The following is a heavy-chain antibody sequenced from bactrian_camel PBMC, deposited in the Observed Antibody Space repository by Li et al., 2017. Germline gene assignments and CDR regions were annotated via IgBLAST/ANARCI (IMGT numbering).Heavy chain of an antibody. CDR3: AAGQGVGWCLDVIRVGAEADFDY. V-gene: IGHV3S26*01. CDR1: GYTYDTYC. J-gene: IGHJ6*01. D-gene: IGHD5*01. CDR2: IDSDGDT. Sequence: HVQLVESGGGSVQAGGSLSLSCAARGYTYDTYCMGWFRRPPGKEREGIAVIDSDGDTAYAESMKDRFTISVDNAKNTLYLQMNSLKPEGTATYYCAAGQGVGWCLDVIRVGAEADFDYWGHGTQVTVS.